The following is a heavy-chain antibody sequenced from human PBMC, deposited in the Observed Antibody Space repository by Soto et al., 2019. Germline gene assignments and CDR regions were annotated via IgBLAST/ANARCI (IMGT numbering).Heavy chain of an antibody. Sequence: GGSLRLSCAASGFTLHSCSMNWFRQGQGQXLEWVSSISSSSSYIYYADSVKGRFTISRDNAKNSLYLQMNSLRAEDTALYYCARDSEFGVVINYYYYYRMDGWGQGTTVTVSS. J-gene: IGHJ6*02. V-gene: IGHV3-21*01. CDR3: ARDSEFGVVINYYYYYRMDG. CDR1: GFTLHSCS. CDR2: ISSSSSYI. D-gene: IGHD3-3*01.